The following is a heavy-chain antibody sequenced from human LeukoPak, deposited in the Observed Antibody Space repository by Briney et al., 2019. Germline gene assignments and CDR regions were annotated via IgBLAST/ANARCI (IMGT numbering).Heavy chain of an antibody. CDR1: GFSPSTRGVG. CDR2: IYWNDDK. J-gene: IGHJ5*02. CDR3: AHRVVRGVINWFDP. Sequence: ASGPTLVKPPQTLTLTCTFSGFSPSTRGVGVGWILQPPGKALEWLALIYWNDDKRYSPSLKSRLTITKDTSKNQVVLTMTNMDPVDTATYYCAHRVVRGVINWFDPWGQGTLVTVSS. D-gene: IGHD3-10*01. V-gene: IGHV2-5*01.